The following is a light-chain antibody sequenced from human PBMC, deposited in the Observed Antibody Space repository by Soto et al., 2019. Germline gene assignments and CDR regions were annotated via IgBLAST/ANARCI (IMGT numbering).Light chain of an antibody. CDR3: APWDGGLTPQGV. J-gene: IGLJ1*01. CDR2: DNT. V-gene: IGLV1-51*01. Sequence: QSVLSQPPSVSAAPGQRVTSSCSGSSSNIGKYYVSWYQQVPGTAPTLLIYDNTQRPSGIPDRFSGSKSGTSATLAITCLQTGDEADYYCAPWDGGLTPQGVFGTGTKVTV. CDR1: SSNIGKYY.